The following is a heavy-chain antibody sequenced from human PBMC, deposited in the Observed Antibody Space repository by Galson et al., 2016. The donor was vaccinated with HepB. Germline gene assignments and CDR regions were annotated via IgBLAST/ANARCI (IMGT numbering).Heavy chain of an antibody. D-gene: IGHD1-7*01. CDR1: GFIASNNH. CDR2: ISSSSSDI. V-gene: IGHV3-21*04. J-gene: IGHJ4*02. CDR3: ARERGNYHYFDY. Sequence: SLRLSCAASGFIASNNHMTWVRQGPGKGQEGVPSISSSSSDIYYADSVKGRFTISRDNAKNSLFLQMNSLRAEDTAVYYCARERGNYHYFDYWGQGTLVTVSS.